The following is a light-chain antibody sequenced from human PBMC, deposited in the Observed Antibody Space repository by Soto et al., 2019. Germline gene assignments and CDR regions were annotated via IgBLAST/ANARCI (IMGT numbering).Light chain of an antibody. Sequence: QSALTQPRSVSGSPGQSVTISCTGTSSDVGAYHYVSWYQQHPGKAPKFMIYDVSKRPSGVPDRFSGSKSGNTASLTISGLQAEDEADYYCCSYAGSYTGVFGGGTKLTVL. V-gene: IGLV2-11*01. CDR1: SSDVGAYHY. CDR3: CSYAGSYTGV. J-gene: IGLJ3*02. CDR2: DVS.